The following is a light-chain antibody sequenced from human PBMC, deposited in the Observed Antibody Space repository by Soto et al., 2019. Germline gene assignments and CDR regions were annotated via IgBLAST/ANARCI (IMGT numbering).Light chain of an antibody. V-gene: IGKV1-5*01. CDR3: QQYNSYSWT. Sequence: DIQMNKLLPTLAVWTGDRVTXTCRASQSISSWLAWYQQKPGKAPKLLIYDASIWESGVPSRFSGSGSGTEFTLTISSLQPDDFATYYCQQYNSYSWTFGQGTKLDIK. J-gene: IGKJ1*01. CDR1: QSISSW. CDR2: DAS.